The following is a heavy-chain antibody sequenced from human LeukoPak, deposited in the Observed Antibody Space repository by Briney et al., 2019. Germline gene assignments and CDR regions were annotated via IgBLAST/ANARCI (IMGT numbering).Heavy chain of an antibody. CDR1: GGSISSYY. CDR3: ARGMRVYTNYVPDAFDI. CDR2: IHTSGST. Sequence: SETLSLTCTLSGGSISSYYWSWIRQPAGKGLEWIGRIHTSGSTNYNPSLKSRVTMSVDTSKNQFSLRLSSVTAADTAVYYCARGMRVYTNYVPDAFDIWGQGSMVTVSS. V-gene: IGHV4-4*07. D-gene: IGHD4/OR15-4a*01. J-gene: IGHJ3*02.